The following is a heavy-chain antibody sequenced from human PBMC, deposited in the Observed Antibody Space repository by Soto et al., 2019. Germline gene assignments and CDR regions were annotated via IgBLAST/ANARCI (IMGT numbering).Heavy chain of an antibody. D-gene: IGHD6-6*01. CDR2: ISGSGGST. Sequence: GGSLRLGCAASGFTFSSYAVSWVRQAPGKGLEWVSAISGSGGSTHYADSVKGRFTISRDNSKNTLYLQMNSLRAEDTAVYYCAKGIAARPFHYYYGMDVWGQGTTVTVSS. CDR1: GFTFSSYA. J-gene: IGHJ6*02. CDR3: AKGIAARPFHYYYGMDV. V-gene: IGHV3-23*01.